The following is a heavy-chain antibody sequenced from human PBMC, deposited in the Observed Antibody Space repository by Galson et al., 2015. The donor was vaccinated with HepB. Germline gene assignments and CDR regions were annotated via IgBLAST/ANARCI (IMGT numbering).Heavy chain of an antibody. J-gene: IGHJ5*02. CDR2: ISYDGSNK. V-gene: IGHV3-30-3*01. CDR3: ARHLLPGIAVADKIRGWFDP. D-gene: IGHD6-19*01. Sequence: SLRLSCAASGFTFSSYAMHWVRQAPGKGLEWVAVISYDGSNKYYADSVKGRFTISRDNSKNTLYLQMSSLKASDTAMYYCARHLLPGIAVADKIRGWFDPWGQGTLVTVSS. CDR1: GFTFSSYA.